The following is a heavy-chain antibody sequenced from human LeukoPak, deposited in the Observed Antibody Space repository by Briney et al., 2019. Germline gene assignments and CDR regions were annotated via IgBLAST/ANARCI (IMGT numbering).Heavy chain of an antibody. V-gene: IGHV3-64*01. J-gene: IGHJ5*02. CDR3: ARSHIVVVVAAAFDP. D-gene: IGHD2-15*01. CDR2: ISSNGGST. Sequence: LPGGSLRLSCAASGFTFSSYAMHWVRQAPGKGLEYVSAISSNGGSTYYANSVKGRFTISRDNSKNTLYLQMGSLRAEDMAVYYCARSHIVVVVAAAFDPWGQGTLVTVSS. CDR1: GFTFSSYA.